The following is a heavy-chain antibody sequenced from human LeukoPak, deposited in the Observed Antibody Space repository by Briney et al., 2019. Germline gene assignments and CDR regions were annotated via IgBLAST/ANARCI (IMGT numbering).Heavy chain of an antibody. Sequence: GGSLRLSCAASEFTFSNYKMNWVRQAPGKGLEWVSSISSSSIYIYYADSVKGRFTISRDNDKNSLYLQMSSLRAEDTAVYYCARDRLHYVEYEKTFDYWGQGTLVTVSS. D-gene: IGHD4-17*01. J-gene: IGHJ4*02. CDR2: ISSSSIYI. CDR3: ARDRLHYVEYEKTFDY. V-gene: IGHV3-21*01. CDR1: EFTFSNYK.